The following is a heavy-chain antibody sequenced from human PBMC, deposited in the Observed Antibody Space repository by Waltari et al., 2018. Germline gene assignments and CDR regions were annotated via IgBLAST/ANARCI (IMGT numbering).Heavy chain of an antibody. J-gene: IGHJ4*03. Sequence: QVQLVQSGAEVKKPGSSVKVSCKASGGTFSSYAISWVLQAPGQGLAWTGRIIPIFGTANYAQKFQGRVTITADKSTSTAYMELSSLRSEDTAVYYCARDISDYDFWSGYYSFDYWGQGTTVTVSS. CDR3: ARDISDYDFWSGYYSFDY. D-gene: IGHD3-3*01. CDR1: GGTFSSYA. V-gene: IGHV1-69*08. CDR2: IIPIFGTA.